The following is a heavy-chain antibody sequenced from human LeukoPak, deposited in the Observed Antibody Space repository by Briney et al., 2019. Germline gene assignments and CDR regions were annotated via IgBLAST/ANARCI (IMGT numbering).Heavy chain of an antibody. J-gene: IGHJ6*03. V-gene: IGHV4-4*07. CDR3: ARETIIVGATTYMDV. CDR2: IYTSGST. CDR1: GGSISSYY. D-gene: IGHD1-26*01. Sequence: RASETLSLTCTVSGGSISSYYWSWIWQPAGKGLEWIGRIYTSGSTNYNPSLKSRVTMSVDTSKNQFSLKLSSVTAADTAVYYCARETIIVGATTYMDVWGKGTTVTVSS.